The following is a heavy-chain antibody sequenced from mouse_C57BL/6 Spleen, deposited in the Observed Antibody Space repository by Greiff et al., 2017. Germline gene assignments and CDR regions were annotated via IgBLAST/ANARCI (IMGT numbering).Heavy chain of an antibody. J-gene: IGHJ2*01. Sequence: QVQLQQPGAELVRPGSSVKLSCKASGYTFTSYWMHWVKQRPIQGLEWIGNIDPSDSETHYNQKFKDKATLTVDKSSSTAYMQLSSLTSEYSAVYYCARYDYDYDRFDYWGQGTTLTVSS. CDR2: IDPSDSET. CDR1: GYTFTSYW. CDR3: ARYDYDYDRFDY. V-gene: IGHV1-52*01. D-gene: IGHD2-4*01.